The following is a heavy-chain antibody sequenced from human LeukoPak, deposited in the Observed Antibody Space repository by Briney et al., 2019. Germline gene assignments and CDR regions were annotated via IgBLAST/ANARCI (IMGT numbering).Heavy chain of an antibody. Sequence: ASVKVSCKASGGTFSSYTISWLRQAPGQGLEWMGRIIPILGIANYAQKFQGRVTITADKSTSTAYMELSSLRSEDTAVYYCARGGTYYYGSGSYYIESDAFDIWGQGTMVTVSS. J-gene: IGHJ3*02. CDR2: IIPILGIA. V-gene: IGHV1-69*02. CDR3: ARGGTYYYGSGSYYIESDAFDI. CDR1: GGTFSSYT. D-gene: IGHD3-10*01.